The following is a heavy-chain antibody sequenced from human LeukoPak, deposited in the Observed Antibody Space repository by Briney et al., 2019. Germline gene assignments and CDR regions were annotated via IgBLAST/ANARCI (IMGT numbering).Heavy chain of an antibody. CDR3: AREGDYGGYFDY. Sequence: ASVKVSCKASGYTFTSYGISWVRQAPGQGLEWMGWISAYNGNTNYAQKLQGRVTMTADTSTSTAYMELRSLRSDDTVVYYCAREGDYGGYFDYWGQGTLVTVSS. CDR2: ISAYNGNT. CDR1: GYTFTSYG. D-gene: IGHD4-17*01. J-gene: IGHJ4*02. V-gene: IGHV1-18*01.